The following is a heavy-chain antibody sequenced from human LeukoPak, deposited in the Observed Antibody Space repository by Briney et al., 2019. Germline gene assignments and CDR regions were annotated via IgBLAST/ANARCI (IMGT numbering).Heavy chain of an antibody. J-gene: IGHJ6*02. V-gene: IGHV3-11*01. D-gene: IGHD2-2*01. Sequence: GSLRLSCADAGFTFSDYYMSWIRQAPGKGLAWVSYISSSGSTIYYADSVKGRFTISRDIAKNSLYLQMNSLRAEDTAVYYCAREYCSSTSCSLDGMDVWGQGTTVTVSS. CDR3: AREYCSSTSCSLDGMDV. CDR2: ISSSGSTI. CDR1: GFTFSDYY.